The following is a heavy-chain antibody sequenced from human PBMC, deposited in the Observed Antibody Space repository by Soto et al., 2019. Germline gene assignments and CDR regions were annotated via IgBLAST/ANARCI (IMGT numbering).Heavy chain of an antibody. J-gene: IGHJ6*02. CDR1: GFTFGDYA. D-gene: IGHD3-3*01. CDR3: TSTIFGVVIPGGYYYGMDV. Sequence: GSLRLSCIASGFTFGDYAMSWFRQAPGKGKEWIGFIRSKVYVGTTEYAKSVKGRFTISRDDSISIAYLQMNSLKTEDTAVYYCTSTIFGVVIPGGYYYGMDVWGQGTTVTVSS. CDR2: IRSKVYVGTT. V-gene: IGHV3-49*03.